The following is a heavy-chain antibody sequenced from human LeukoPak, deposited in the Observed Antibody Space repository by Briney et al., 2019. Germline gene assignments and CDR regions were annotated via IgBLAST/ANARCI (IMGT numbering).Heavy chain of an antibody. CDR1: GYTFTSYD. J-gene: IGHJ6*03. CDR3: ARGIFWSGYYAPYYMDV. V-gene: IGHV1-8*01. Sequence: ASVKVSCKASGYTFTSYDINWVRQATGQGLEWMGWMNPNSGNTGYAQKFQGRVTMTRDTSISTAYMELSRLRSDDTAVYYCARGIFWSGYYAPYYMDVWGKGTTVTVSS. D-gene: IGHD3-3*01. CDR2: MNPNSGNT.